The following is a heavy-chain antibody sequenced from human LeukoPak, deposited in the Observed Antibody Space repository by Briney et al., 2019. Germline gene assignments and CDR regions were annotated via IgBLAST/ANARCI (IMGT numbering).Heavy chain of an antibody. D-gene: IGHD3-22*01. CDR3: AKDIHPGLDSGASCCFDY. CDR1: GYTFSRHG. J-gene: IGHJ4*02. Sequence: ASVKVSCKTSGYTFSRHGITWVRQAPGQGLEWMGWVSGYNGNTNYAQSVQGRVTMTTDTSTNTAYMELRSLRSDDTAVHYCAKDIHPGLDSGASCCFDYWGQGTPVTVSS. CDR2: VSGYNGNT. V-gene: IGHV1-18*01.